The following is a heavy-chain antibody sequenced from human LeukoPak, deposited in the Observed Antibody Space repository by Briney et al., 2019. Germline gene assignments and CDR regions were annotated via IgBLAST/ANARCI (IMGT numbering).Heavy chain of an antibody. V-gene: IGHV3-21*01. D-gene: IGHD3-10*01. CDR1: GFTFSSYS. CDR2: ISSSSSYI. CDR3: ASIVFAMVRGVISDDAFDI. J-gene: IGHJ3*02. Sequence: GGSLRLSCAASGFTFSSYSMNWVRQAPGKGLEWVSSISSSSSYIYYADSVKGRFTISRDNAKNSLYLQMNSLRAEDTAVYYCASIVFAMVRGVISDDAFDIWGQGTMVTVSS.